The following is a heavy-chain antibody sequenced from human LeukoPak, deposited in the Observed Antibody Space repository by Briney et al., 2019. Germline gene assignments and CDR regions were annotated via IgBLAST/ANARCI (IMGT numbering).Heavy chain of an antibody. V-gene: IGHV3-53*01. CDR2: IYSGGST. CDR3: ARDSSSYGTSGFDY. D-gene: IGHD6-13*01. Sequence: GGSLRFSCAASGFTVSSNYMSWVRQAPGKGLEWVSVIYSGGSTYYADSVKGRFTISRDNSKNTLYLQMNSLRAEDTAVYYCARDSSSYGTSGFDYWGQGTLVTVSS. J-gene: IGHJ4*02. CDR1: GFTVSSNY.